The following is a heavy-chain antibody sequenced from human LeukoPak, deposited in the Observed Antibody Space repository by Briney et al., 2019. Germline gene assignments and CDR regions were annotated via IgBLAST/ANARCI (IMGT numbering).Heavy chain of an antibody. CDR1: GFTFSSYS. D-gene: IGHD6-19*01. CDR2: ISSSSSYI. J-gene: IGHJ4*02. Sequence: GGSLRLSCAASGFTFSSYSMNWVRQAPGKGLEWVSSISSSSSYISYADSVKGRFTISRDNAKNSLYLQMNSLRTEDTAVYYCARDGYSSGWYEDPFDYWGQGTLVTVSS. V-gene: IGHV3-21*01. CDR3: ARDGYSSGWYEDPFDY.